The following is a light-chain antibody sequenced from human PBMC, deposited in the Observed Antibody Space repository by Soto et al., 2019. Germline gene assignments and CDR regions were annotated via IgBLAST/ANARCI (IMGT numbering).Light chain of an antibody. J-gene: IGKJ3*01. CDR3: QQYDNLPLS. V-gene: IGKV1-33*01. Sequence: DLQMTQSPSSLSASVGDRITITCQASQDITSYLNWYQQKPGIAPKVLISDASNLETGVPPRFSGSGSGTEFTLTINGLQPEDFATYYCQQYDNLPLSFGPGTQVEIK. CDR2: DAS. CDR1: QDITSY.